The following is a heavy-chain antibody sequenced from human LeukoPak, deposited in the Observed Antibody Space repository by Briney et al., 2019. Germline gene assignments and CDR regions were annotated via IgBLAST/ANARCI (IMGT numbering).Heavy chain of an antibody. Sequence: GGSLRLSCAASGFTFSSYGMRWVCQAPGKGLGWVAVVSYDGSNKYYADSVKGRFTISRDNSKNTLYLQMNSLRAEDTAVYYCAKDRVDYGDYEFDYWGQGTLVTVSS. D-gene: IGHD4-17*01. V-gene: IGHV3-30*18. CDR1: GFTFSSYG. J-gene: IGHJ4*02. CDR2: VSYDGSNK. CDR3: AKDRVDYGDYEFDY.